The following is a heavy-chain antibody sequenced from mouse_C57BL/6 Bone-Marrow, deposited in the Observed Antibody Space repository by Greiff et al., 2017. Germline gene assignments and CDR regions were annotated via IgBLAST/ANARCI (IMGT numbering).Heavy chain of an antibody. CDR1: GYTFTSYW. D-gene: IGHD3-3*01. CDR3: ARVGNDY. V-gene: IGHV1-64*01. Sequence: QVQLQQPGAELVKPGASVKLSCKASGYTFTSYWMHWVKQRPGQGLEWIGMIHPNSGSTTYNAKFKSKATLTVDNSSSTAYLRLSSRTSEDSAVYYWARVGNDYWGQGTTLTGSS. J-gene: IGHJ2*01. CDR2: IHPNSGST.